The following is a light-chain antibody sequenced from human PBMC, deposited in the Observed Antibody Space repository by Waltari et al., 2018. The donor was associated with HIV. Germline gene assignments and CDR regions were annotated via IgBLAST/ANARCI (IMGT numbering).Light chain of an antibody. J-gene: IGLJ2*01. CDR2: EVS. CDR1: SSDVGGYNY. V-gene: IGLV2-14*01. Sequence: QSALTQPASVSGSPGQSITISCTGTSSDVGGYNYVSWYQQHPDKAPKLLIYEVSRRPSWISSRVSGCKSANTASLTIAGLQADDEADYYCSSYTSSSTLVFGGGTKLTV. CDR3: SSYTSSSTLV.